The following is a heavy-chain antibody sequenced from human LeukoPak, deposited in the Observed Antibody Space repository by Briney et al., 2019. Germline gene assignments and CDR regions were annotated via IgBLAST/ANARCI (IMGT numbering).Heavy chain of an antibody. V-gene: IGHV1-46*01. D-gene: IGHD4-17*01. CDR2: INPRGDST. CDR3: GREMLSYGDCIDY. J-gene: IGHJ4*02. Sequence: ASVKVSCKASGYTFTTYYMHWVRQAPGQGLEWMGVINPRGDSTTYAQKFQGRLTMTRDSSTSTIYMELSSLRSDDTAVYYCGREMLSYGDCIDYRGQGTLVTVSS. CDR1: GYTFTTYY.